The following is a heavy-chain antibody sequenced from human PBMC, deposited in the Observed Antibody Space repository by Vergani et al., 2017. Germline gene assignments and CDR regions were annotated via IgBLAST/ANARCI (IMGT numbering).Heavy chain of an antibody. CDR1: GSTVSGNY. V-gene: IGHV3-66*02. J-gene: IGHJ5*02. CDR2: IYSGDET. Sequence: ELQLVESGGGLVQPGGSLRLSCAASGSTVSGNYMTWVRQAPGKVLEWVSHIYSGDETYYGYSVKGRVTISRDTSKNTLPLQINNLRVEDTSVYYCARGNYYGSGTYVDPWGQGTLVTVSS. CDR3: ARGNYYGSGTYVDP. D-gene: IGHD3-10*01.